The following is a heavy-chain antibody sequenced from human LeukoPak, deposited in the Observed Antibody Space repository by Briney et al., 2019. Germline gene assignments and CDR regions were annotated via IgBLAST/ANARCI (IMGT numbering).Heavy chain of an antibody. V-gene: IGHV4-39*07. CDR1: GDSISSSNYY. J-gene: IGHJ4*02. CDR2: IRHSGGT. D-gene: IGHD6-6*01. Sequence: SETLSLTCTVSGDSISSSNYYWGWIRQPPGKGLEWIGTIRHSGGTYYNPSLKSRVTISLDTSKNQFSLKLSSVAAADTAVYYCVRDQGSSASDNWGQGTLVTVSS. CDR3: VRDQGSSASDN.